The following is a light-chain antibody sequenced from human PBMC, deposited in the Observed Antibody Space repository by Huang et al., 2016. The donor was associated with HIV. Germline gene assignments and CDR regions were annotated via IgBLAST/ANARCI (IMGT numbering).Light chain of an antibody. CDR2: GAS. V-gene: IGKV3-15*01. Sequence: EIVMTQSPATLSVSPRERATLSCTASQSVGRNLAWYQQKPGQAPRLLIYGASTRATGVPARFSGGGSGTEFILTISSLQSEDFAVYYCQQYNNWWAFGPGTKVEIK. CDR1: QSVGRN. J-gene: IGKJ1*01. CDR3: QQYNNWWA.